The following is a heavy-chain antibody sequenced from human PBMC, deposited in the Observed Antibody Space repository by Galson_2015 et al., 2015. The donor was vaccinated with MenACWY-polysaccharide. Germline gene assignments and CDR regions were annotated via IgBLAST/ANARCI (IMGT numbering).Heavy chain of an antibody. J-gene: IGHJ4*02. CDR2: ISGNSAYI. V-gene: IGHV3-21*01. Sequence: SLRLSCAASGFTFDTYSLIWVRQAPGQGLQWVSAISGNSAYIYYADSAKGRSTISRDNAKNSLYLQMNSLRAEDTAIYYCASRTRFRTGSGPEDYWGQGTLVTVSS. D-gene: IGHD1/OR15-1a*01. CDR1: GFTFDTYS. CDR3: ASRTRFRTGSGPEDY.